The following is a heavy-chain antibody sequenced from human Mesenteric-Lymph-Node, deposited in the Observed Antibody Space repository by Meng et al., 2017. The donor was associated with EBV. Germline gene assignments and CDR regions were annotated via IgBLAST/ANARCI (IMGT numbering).Heavy chain of an antibody. D-gene: IGHD3-10*01. V-gene: IGHV1-2*04. CDR1: GYTFTGYY. CDR3: ARDVMVQGVRWFDP. J-gene: IGHJ5*02. Sequence: QVQLVQSGAEVKKPGASVKASCKASGYTFTGYYMHWVRQAPGQGLEWMGWINPNSGGTNYAQKFQGWVTMTRDTSISTAYMELSRLRSDDTAVYYCARDVMVQGVRWFDPWGQGTLVTVSS. CDR2: INPNSGGT.